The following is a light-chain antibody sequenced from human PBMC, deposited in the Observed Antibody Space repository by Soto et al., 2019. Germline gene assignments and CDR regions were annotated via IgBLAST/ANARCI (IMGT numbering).Light chain of an antibody. J-gene: IGKJ1*01. Sequence: DIQMTQSPSTLSGSVGDRVTITCRASQTISSWLAWYQQKPGKAPKLLIYKESTLKSGVPSRFSGSGSGTELTLTISSLQPDDFATYYCQHYNSYSEAFGQGTKVELK. V-gene: IGKV1-5*03. CDR3: QHYNSYSEA. CDR1: QTISSW. CDR2: KES.